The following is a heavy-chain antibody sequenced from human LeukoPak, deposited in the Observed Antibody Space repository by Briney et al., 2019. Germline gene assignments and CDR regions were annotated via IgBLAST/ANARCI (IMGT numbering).Heavy chain of an antibody. CDR2: ISSSSSYI. V-gene: IGHV3-21*01. D-gene: IGHD6-19*01. Sequence: KPGGSLRLSCAASGFTFSSYSMNWVRQAPGKGLEWVSSISSSSSYIYYADSVKGRFTISRDNAKNSLYLQMNSLRAEDTAVYYCARCTSTTCVTVAGGYYWGQGALVTVSS. CDR3: ARCTSTTCVTVAGGYY. J-gene: IGHJ4*02. CDR1: GFTFSSYS.